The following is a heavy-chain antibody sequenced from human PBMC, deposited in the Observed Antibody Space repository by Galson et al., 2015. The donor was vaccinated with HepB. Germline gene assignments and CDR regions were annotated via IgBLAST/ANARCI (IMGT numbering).Heavy chain of an antibody. CDR1: GFTFSSYS. D-gene: IGHD6-19*01. V-gene: IGHV3-48*01. J-gene: IGHJ1*01. CDR2: ISSSSSAI. Sequence: SLRLSCAASGFTFSSYSMNWVRQAPGKGLEWVSYISSSSSAIYYADSVKGRFTISRDNAKNSLYLQMNSLRAEDTAVYYCARDRVAVADAEYFQHWGQGTLVTVSS. CDR3: ARDRVAVADAEYFQH.